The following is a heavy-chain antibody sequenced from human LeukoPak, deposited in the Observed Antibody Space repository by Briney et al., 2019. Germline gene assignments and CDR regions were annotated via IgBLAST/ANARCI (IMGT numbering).Heavy chain of an antibody. V-gene: IGHV4-4*07. J-gene: IGHJ3*01. Sequence: PSETLSLTCSVSDGSMISYHWSWIRQPAGKGLEWIGRIYTTGSTDYNPSLMSRVTMSVDTSKNQFSPKLRSVTAADTAVYYCARAERTVNVFDSWGQGTIVTVSS. CDR1: DGSMISYH. CDR2: IYTTGST. CDR3: ARAERTVNVFDS. D-gene: IGHD3-10*02.